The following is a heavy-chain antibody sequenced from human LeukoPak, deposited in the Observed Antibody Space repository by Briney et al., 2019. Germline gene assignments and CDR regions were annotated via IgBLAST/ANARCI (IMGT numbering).Heavy chain of an antibody. CDR2: IYDSGTT. D-gene: IGHD2-2*01. V-gene: IGHV4-30-4*08. CDR3: ARAPCSTTRCSLLDYYMDV. Sequence: PSQTLSLTCIVSGDSISSGDSYWSWIRQAPRKGLEWIGYIYDSGTTSYNPSLKSRLTISVDTSKNQFSLNLTSVTAADTAVYYCARAPCSTTRCSLLDYYMDVWGKETTVTVSS. CDR1: GDSISSGDSY. J-gene: IGHJ6*03.